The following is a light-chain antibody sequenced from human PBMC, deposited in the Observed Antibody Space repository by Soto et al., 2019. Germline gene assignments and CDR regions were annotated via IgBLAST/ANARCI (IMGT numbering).Light chain of an antibody. CDR3: SSYAGDRHFII. J-gene: IGLJ2*01. Sequence: QSALAQPASVSGSPGQSITISCTGTSNDIGLYNYVSWYQQHPGKAPKLIIYVVSNRPSAISNHFSASKSGNTASLTISGVQAADEADYYCSSYAGDRHFIIFGGGTKLTVL. V-gene: IGLV2-14*01. CDR2: VVS. CDR1: SNDIGLYNY.